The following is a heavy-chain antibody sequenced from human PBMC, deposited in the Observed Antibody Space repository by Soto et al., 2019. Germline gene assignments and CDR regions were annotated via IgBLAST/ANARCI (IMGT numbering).Heavy chain of an antibody. CDR3: ARDFGYCSGGSCYSPFYYYYMDV. CDR2: ISSSGSTI. V-gene: IGHV3-11*01. J-gene: IGHJ6*03. Sequence: GGSLRLSCAASGFTFSDYYMSWIRQAPGKGLEWVSYISSSGSTIYYADSVKGRFTISRDNAKNSRYLQMNSLRAEDTAVYYCARDFGYCSGGSCYSPFYYYYMDVWGKGTTVTVSS. CDR1: GFTFSDYY. D-gene: IGHD2-15*01.